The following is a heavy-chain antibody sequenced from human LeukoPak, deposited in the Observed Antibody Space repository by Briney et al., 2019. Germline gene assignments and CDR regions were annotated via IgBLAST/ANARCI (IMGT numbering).Heavy chain of an antibody. Sequence: ASVKVSCKASGYTFTSYGISWVRQAPGQGLEWVGWISAYKGNTNYAQKLQGRVTMTADKSTSTAYMELTSLRSEDTAVYYCATEGEPDIVVVPAAINYWGQGALVTVSS. D-gene: IGHD2-2*02. CDR3: ATEGEPDIVVVPAAINY. V-gene: IGHV1-18*01. CDR2: ISAYKGNT. CDR1: GYTFTSYG. J-gene: IGHJ4*02.